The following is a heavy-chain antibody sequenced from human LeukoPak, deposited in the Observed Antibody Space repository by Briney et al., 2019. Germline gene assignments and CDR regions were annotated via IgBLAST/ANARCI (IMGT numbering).Heavy chain of an antibody. Sequence: ASVKVSCKASGYTFSDYYVHWVRQASGQGLEWMGWINPNTGATDSAQKFQGRVTMTRDTSISTAYMELSRLRSDDTAVYYCATVRNAGRFDPWGQGTLVTVSS. V-gene: IGHV1-2*02. CDR3: ATVRNAGRFDP. CDR1: GYTFSDYY. D-gene: IGHD2-8*01. CDR2: INPNTGAT. J-gene: IGHJ5*02.